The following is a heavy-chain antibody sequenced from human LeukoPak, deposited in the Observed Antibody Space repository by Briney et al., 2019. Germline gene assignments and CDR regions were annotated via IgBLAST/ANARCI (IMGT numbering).Heavy chain of an antibody. Sequence: GGSLRLSCAASGFTFSTYWLHWVRQAPGKGLVWASRIESDGASTTYADSVKGRFTISRDNAKNTLYLQMNSPRAEDTAVYYCARGYFHGSIDYWGQGTLVTVSS. CDR3: ARGYFHGSIDY. J-gene: IGHJ4*02. V-gene: IGHV3-74*01. CDR2: IESDGAST. CDR1: GFTFSTYW. D-gene: IGHD5-18*01.